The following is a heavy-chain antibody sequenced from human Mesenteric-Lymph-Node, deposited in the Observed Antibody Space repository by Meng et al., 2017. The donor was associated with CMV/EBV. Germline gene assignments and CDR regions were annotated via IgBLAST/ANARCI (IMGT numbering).Heavy chain of an antibody. CDR3: ARVTERAGHLERWAWFDP. V-gene: IGHV1-46*01. Sequence: ASVKVSCKPSRDTFTNSYFHWVRQAPGQGLEWITRIHPSDDSTTYAQKFQGRVTMTRDTSTTTVYLDLSSLTSEDTAVYYCARVTERAGHLERWAWFDPWGQGTLVTVSS. CDR2: IHPSDDST. D-gene: IGHD1-1*01. J-gene: IGHJ5*02. CDR1: RDTFTNSY.